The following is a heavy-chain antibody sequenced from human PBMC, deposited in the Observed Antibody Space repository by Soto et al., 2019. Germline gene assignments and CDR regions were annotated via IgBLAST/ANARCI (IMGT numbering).Heavy chain of an antibody. J-gene: IGHJ4*02. CDR2: ISDSGDAS. D-gene: IGHD6-13*01. Sequence: EVQLLESGGGLVQPGGSLRLSCAASGLTFSTYAMSWVRQAPGKGRERVAGISDSGDASFHADSVKGRFTISRDNSKNTLYLHLISLRAEDTAVYYCEKGFGSTWSFFDYWGQGVLVTVSS. V-gene: IGHV3-23*01. CDR1: GLTFSTYA. CDR3: EKGFGSTWSFFDY.